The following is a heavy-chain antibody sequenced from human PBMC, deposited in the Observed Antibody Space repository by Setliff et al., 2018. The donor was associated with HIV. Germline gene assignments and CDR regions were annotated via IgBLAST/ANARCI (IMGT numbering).Heavy chain of an antibody. CDR2: INHSGST. Sequence: SETLSLTCAVYGESFSGYYWNWIRQPPGKGLEWIGEINHSGSTKYNPSLKSRVTISVDTSKKQFSLKLSSVTAADTAVYYCARGFSGHYSFTGYMDVWGKGTTVPVSS. V-gene: IGHV4-34*01. J-gene: IGHJ6*03. CDR3: ARGFSGHYSFTGYMDV. CDR1: GESFSGYY. D-gene: IGHD3-22*01.